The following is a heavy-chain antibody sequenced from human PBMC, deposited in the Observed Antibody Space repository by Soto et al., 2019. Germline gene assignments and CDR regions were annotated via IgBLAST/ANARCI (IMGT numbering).Heavy chain of an antibody. Sequence: PSETLSLTCTVSGGSISSYYWSWIRQPPGKGLEWIGYIYYSGSTNYNPSLKSRVTISVDTSKNQFSLKLSSVTAADTAVYYCARGVRPTNGRAPFDYWGQGTLVTVSS. CDR3: ARGVRPTNGRAPFDY. V-gene: IGHV4-59*01. CDR1: GGSISSYY. D-gene: IGHD2-8*01. J-gene: IGHJ4*02. CDR2: IYYSGST.